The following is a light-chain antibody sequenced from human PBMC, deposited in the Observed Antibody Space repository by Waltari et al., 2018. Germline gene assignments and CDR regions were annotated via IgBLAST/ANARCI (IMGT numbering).Light chain of an antibody. V-gene: IGLV1-40*01. Sequence: QSVLTQPPSVSGTPGQSVTISCTWGSSNIGAGYDVHWYQQLRGAAPKVVIFGSTTRATGVTARFSASKSGTSASLAITGLQADDEADYYCQSYDNSLSSWVFGGGTKLTVL. CDR3: QSYDNSLSSWV. CDR1: SSNIGAGYD. CDR2: GST. J-gene: IGLJ3*02.